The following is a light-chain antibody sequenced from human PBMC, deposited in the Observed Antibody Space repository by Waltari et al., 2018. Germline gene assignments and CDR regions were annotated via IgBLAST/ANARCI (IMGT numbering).Light chain of an antibody. CDR2: DVT. CDR1: SGDIGGYHY. Sequence: QSALPQPASVSGSPGQSITISRTGTSGDIGGYHYVSWYQQHPGKAPKLMIYDVTRWPSGVSNRFSGSKSGNTASLTISGLQAEDEADDYCTSYTSTNTVIFGGGTKVTV. V-gene: IGLV2-14*03. J-gene: IGLJ2*01. CDR3: TSYTSTNTVI.